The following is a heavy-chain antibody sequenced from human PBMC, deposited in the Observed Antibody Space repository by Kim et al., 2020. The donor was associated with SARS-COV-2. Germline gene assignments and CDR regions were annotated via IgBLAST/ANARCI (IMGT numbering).Heavy chain of an antibody. J-gene: IGHJ4*02. D-gene: IGHD2-21*01. V-gene: IGHV4-39*01. CDR3: ERLPAPHIVVSYYFDY. Sequence: SLKSRVTISVDTSKNQFSLKLSSVTAADTAVYYCERLPAPHIVVSYYFDYWGQGTLVTVSS.